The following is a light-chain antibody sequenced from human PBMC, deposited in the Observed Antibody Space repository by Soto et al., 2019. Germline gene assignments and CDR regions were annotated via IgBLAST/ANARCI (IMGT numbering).Light chain of an antibody. V-gene: IGKV3-20*01. CDR2: GAS. J-gene: IGKJ5*01. Sequence: DMVLTQSPGTLSLSPGERATISCRASQRIANNYLAWYQQRPGQAPTHLIYGASTRATGIPDRFRGSVSGTDFSLSISALEPEDFALYFCQQDGRLPPITFGQGKRLEIK. CDR1: QRIANNY. CDR3: QQDGRLPPIT.